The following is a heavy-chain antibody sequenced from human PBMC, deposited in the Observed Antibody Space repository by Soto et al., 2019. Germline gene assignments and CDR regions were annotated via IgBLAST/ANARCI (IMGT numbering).Heavy chain of an antibody. D-gene: IGHD3-3*01. CDR1: GVTVGSNY. CDR3: ARDGIFGAVITPNWFDP. CDR2: IYSGGST. V-gene: IGHV3-53*05. J-gene: IGHJ5*02. Sequence: PXLSGAGSGVTVGSNYMSWVLQAPGKGLEWVSVIYSGGSTYYADSVKGRFTISRDNSKNTLYLQMNSLRSDDTAVYCCARDGIFGAVITPNWFDPWGQGTLVTVSS.